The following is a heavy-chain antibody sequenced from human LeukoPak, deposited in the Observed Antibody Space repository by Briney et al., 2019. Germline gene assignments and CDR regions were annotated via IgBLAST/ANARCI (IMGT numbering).Heavy chain of an antibody. V-gene: IGHV1-2*02. Sequence: ASVKVSCKASGYTFTGYYMHWVRQAPGQELEWMGWINPNSGGTNYAQKFQGRVTMTRDTSISTAYMELSRLRSDDTAVYYCARVVASHPWWPNDNWGQGTLVTVSS. CDR1: GYTFTGYY. J-gene: IGHJ4*02. CDR2: INPNSGGT. D-gene: IGHD2-15*01. CDR3: ARVVASHPWWPNDN.